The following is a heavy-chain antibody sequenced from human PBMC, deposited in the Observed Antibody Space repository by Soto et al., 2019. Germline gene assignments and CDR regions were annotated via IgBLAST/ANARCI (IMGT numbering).Heavy chain of an antibody. CDR2: IYPDDSDT. CDR3: ARQRKDVSDGGFLCPMDV. Sequence: GESLKISYQSSGSPFSRYWVAWVRQMHGKALEWMGLIYPDDSDTRSNPAFRGQVTISAEKSTSTVFLHWSSLKASDTATYFCARQRKDVSDGGFLCPMDVWGHGTSVT. J-gene: IGHJ6*02. D-gene: IGHD4-17*01. V-gene: IGHV5-51*01. CDR1: GSPFSRYW.